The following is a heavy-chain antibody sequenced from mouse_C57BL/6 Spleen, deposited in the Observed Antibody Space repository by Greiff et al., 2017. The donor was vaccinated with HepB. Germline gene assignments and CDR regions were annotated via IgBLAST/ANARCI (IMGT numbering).Heavy chain of an antibody. V-gene: IGHV1-81*01. D-gene: IGHD1-1*01. Sequence: QVQLQQSGAELARPGASVKLSCKASGYTFTSYGISWVKQRTGQGLEWIGEIYPRSGNTYYNEKFKGKATLTADKSSSTAYMELRSLTSEDAAVYFCAREDYGPWGFDVWGTGTTVTVSS. CDR3: AREDYGPWGFDV. J-gene: IGHJ1*03. CDR2: IYPRSGNT. CDR1: GYTFTSYG.